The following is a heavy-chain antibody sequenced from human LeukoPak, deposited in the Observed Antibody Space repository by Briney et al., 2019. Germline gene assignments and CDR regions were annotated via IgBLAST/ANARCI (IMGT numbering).Heavy chain of an antibody. CDR1: GFTFSSYW. CDR2: INGDGSRT. V-gene: IGHV3-74*01. CDR3: AVYCSSTNCQRMGGPPFEH. D-gene: IGHD2-2*01. Sequence: PGGSLRLSCAASGFTFSSYWMHWVRQAPGKGLVWVSHINGDGSRTTYADSVKGRFTISRDNAKNSLYLQMNSLRAEDTAVYYCAVYCSSTNCQRMGGPPFEHWGQGALVTVSS. J-gene: IGHJ4*02.